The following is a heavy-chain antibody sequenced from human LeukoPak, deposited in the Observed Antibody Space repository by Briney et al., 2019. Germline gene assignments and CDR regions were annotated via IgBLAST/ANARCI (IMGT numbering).Heavy chain of an antibody. Sequence: PWGSLILSCAASGFRFSDYWMTWVRQAPGKGLECVANIKGRFTVSRDNAKNSLYLQMNNMRVEDTAIYYCTKDLNHDSSGWGQGTLVTVSS. V-gene: IGHV3-7*01. CDR3: TKDLNHDSSG. CDR2: I. CDR1: GFRFSDYW. J-gene: IGHJ4*02. D-gene: IGHD3-22*01.